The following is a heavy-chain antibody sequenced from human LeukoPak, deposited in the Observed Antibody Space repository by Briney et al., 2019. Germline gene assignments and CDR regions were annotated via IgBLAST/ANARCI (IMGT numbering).Heavy chain of an antibody. Sequence: PSETLSLTCAVYGGSFSGYYWSWIRQPPGKGLEWIGEINHSGSTNYNPSLKSRVTISVDTSKNQFSPKLSSVTAADTAVYYCARLYGGKRNYWGQGTLVTVSS. J-gene: IGHJ4*02. V-gene: IGHV4-34*01. CDR3: ARLYGGKRNY. D-gene: IGHD4-23*01. CDR2: INHSGST. CDR1: GGSFSGYY.